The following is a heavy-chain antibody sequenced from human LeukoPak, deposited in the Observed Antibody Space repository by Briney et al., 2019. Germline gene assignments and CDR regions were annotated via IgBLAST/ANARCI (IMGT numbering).Heavy chain of an antibody. V-gene: IGHV3-53*01. J-gene: IGHJ4*02. CDR3: ARGQKWEPFTFDH. D-gene: IGHD1-26*01. Sequence: PGGSLRLSCAASGFTVSSNYMSWVRQAPGKGLEWVSIIYSGGSTFYADSVRGRFTISRDNAKNTLYLQMNSLRAEDTAVYYCARGQKWEPFTFDHWGQGALVTVSS. CDR2: IYSGGST. CDR1: GFTVSSNY.